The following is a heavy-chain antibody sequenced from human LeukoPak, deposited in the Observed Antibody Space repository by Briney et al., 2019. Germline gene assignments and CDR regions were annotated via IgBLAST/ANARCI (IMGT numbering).Heavy chain of an antibody. CDR2: ISSSSSYM. CDR3: ARDFSGYDYNFDY. D-gene: IGHD5-12*01. V-gene: IGHV3-21*01. Sequence: GGSLIVSCAASGFTFSTYTMNWVRQAPGKGLEWVSFISSSSSYMYYADSVKGRFTISRDNTKKSLYLQMNSLRAEDTAVYYCARDFSGYDYNFDYWGQGPLVTVSS. J-gene: IGHJ4*02. CDR1: GFTFSTYT.